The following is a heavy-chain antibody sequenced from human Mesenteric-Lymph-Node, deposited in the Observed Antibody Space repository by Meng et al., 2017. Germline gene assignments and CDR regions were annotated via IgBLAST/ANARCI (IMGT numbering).Heavy chain of an antibody. CDR2: IHKDGSDT. CDR3: ARTLDY. CDR1: GFTFGSYW. Sequence: GESLKISCAASGFTFGSYWMTWVRQAPGQGLEWVANIHKDGSDTYYVDSVKGRFTISRDNFKKTLFLEMDSLRREDSSVYYCARTLDYWGQGTLVTVSS. V-gene: IGHV3-7*01. J-gene: IGHJ4*02.